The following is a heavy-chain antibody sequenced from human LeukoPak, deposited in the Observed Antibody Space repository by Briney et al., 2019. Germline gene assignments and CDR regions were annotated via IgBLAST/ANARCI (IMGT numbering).Heavy chain of an antibody. CDR2: IYSSGTT. Sequence: SETLSLTCTVSGGPISNYYWSWIRQPAGKGLEWIGRIYSSGTTIYNPSLKSRVTMSVDTSKNQFSLKLSSVTAADTAVYFCASGSSGYDPWGQGTLVTVSS. V-gene: IGHV4-4*07. J-gene: IGHJ5*02. D-gene: IGHD5-12*01. CDR1: GGPISNYY. CDR3: ASGSSGYDP.